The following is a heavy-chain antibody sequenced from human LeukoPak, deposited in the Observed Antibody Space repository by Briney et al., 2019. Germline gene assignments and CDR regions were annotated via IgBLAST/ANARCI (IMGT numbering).Heavy chain of an antibody. Sequence: GASVKVSCKASGYSFTNYAMNWVRQAPGQGLEWMGWINPNSGGTNYAQKFQGRVTMTRDTSISTAYMELSRLRSDDTAVYYCARGPNYYGSGSYYYWGQGTLVTVSS. CDR3: ARGPNYYGSGSYYY. V-gene: IGHV1-2*02. CDR2: INPNSGGT. D-gene: IGHD3-10*01. J-gene: IGHJ4*02. CDR1: GYSFTNYA.